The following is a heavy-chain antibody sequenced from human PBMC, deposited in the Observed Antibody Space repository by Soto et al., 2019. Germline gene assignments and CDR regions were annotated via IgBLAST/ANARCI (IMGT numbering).Heavy chain of an antibody. D-gene: IGHD6-19*01. Sequence: EVQLVESGGGLIQPGGSLRLSCAASGFTVSSNYMSWVRQAPGKGLEWVSVIYSGGSTYYADSVKGRFTISRDNSKNTLYLQMNSLRAGDTAVYYCAKDRVAVNLDGYCYDGMDVWGQGTTVTVSS. CDR1: GFTVSSNY. V-gene: IGHV3-53*01. CDR3: AKDRVAVNLDGYCYDGMDV. CDR2: IYSGGST. J-gene: IGHJ6*02.